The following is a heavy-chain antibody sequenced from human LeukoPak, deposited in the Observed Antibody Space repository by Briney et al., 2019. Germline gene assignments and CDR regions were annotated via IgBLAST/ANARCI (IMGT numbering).Heavy chain of an antibody. CDR2: IGGIGAST. Sequence: GGSLRLSCAASGFTFSSHAMNWVRQAPGKGLEWVSSIGGIGASTYYTDSVKGRFTISRDNSKNTLYLQMNSLRAEDTALYYCAKAAYGDYVNWFDPWGQGILVIVSS. CDR3: AKAAYGDYVNWFDP. CDR1: GFTFSSHA. V-gene: IGHV3-23*01. D-gene: IGHD4-17*01. J-gene: IGHJ5*02.